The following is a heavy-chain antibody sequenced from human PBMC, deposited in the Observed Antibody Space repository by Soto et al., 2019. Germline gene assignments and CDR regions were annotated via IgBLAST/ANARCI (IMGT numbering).Heavy chain of an antibody. Sequence: GASVKVSCKASGGTFSSYAISWVRQAPGQGLEWMGGIIPIFGTANYAQKFQGRVTITADESTSTAYMELSSLRSEDTAVYYCVRWDYDFWSGYYYWGQGTLVTVSS. CDR2: IIPIFGTA. D-gene: IGHD3-3*01. CDR3: VRWDYDFWSGYYY. CDR1: GGTFSSYA. V-gene: IGHV1-69*13. J-gene: IGHJ4*02.